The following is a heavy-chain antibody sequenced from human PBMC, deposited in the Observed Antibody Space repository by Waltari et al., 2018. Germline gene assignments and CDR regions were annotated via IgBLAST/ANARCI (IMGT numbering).Heavy chain of an antibody. CDR3: ARASHYYDTIEPTGFDY. V-gene: IGHV1-69*10. D-gene: IGHD3-22*01. J-gene: IGHJ4*02. CDR1: GGTFSSYA. Sequence: QVQLVQSGAEVKKPGSSVKVSCKASGGTFSSYAISWVRQAPGQGLEWMGGTIPILGIATYAQKFQGRVTITAYKATSTAYMELSSLRSEDTAVYYCARASHYYDTIEPTGFDYWGQGTLVTVSS. CDR2: TIPILGIA.